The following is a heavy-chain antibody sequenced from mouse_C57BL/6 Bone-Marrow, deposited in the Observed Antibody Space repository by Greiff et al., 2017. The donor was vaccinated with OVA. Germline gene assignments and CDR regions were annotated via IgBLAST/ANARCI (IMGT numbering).Heavy chain of an antibody. CDR1: GYSFTDYN. J-gene: IGHJ4*01. CDR3: ARKRGRFSRYYYAMDY. Sequence: EVKLVESGPELVKPGASVKISCKASGYSFTDYNMNWVKQSNGKSLEWIGVINPNYGTTSYNQKFKGKATLTVDQSSSTAYMQLNSLTSEDSAVYYCARKRGRFSRYYYAMDYWGQGTSVTVSS. CDR2: INPNYGTT. V-gene: IGHV1-39*01. D-gene: IGHD3-3*01.